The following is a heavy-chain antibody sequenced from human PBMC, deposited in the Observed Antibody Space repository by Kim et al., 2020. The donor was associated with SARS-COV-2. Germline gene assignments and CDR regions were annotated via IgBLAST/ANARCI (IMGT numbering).Heavy chain of an antibody. CDR3: AKIIAVAPSFDY. D-gene: IGHD6-19*01. V-gene: IGHV3-30*02. Sequence: KYYADSVKGRFTISRDNSKNTLYLQMNSLRAEEPAVYYCAKIIAVAPSFDYWGQGTLVTVSS. J-gene: IGHJ4*02. CDR2: K.